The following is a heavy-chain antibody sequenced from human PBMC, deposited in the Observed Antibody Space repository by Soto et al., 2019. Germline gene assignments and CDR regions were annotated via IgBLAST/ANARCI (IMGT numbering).Heavy chain of an antibody. J-gene: IGHJ4*02. D-gene: IGHD2-15*01. Sequence: EVQLVESGGGLVKPGGSLRLSCAASGFTFRNAWMSWVRQAPGKGLEWVGRIKSKANGGTADYGATVKGRFTISRDESKNTLFLQMNSLKIEDTAVYYCTTGLGGSWGQGTLVTVSS. CDR1: GFTFRNAW. CDR2: IKSKANGGTA. CDR3: TTGLGGS. V-gene: IGHV3-15*01.